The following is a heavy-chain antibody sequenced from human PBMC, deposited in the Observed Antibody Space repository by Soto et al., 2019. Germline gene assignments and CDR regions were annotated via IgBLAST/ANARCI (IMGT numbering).Heavy chain of an antibody. V-gene: IGHV3-74*01. CDR2: INSDGRST. Sequence: GGSLRLSCAASGFTFGYYWMSWVRQAPGKGLVWVSRINSDGRSTSYADSVKGRFTISRDNAKNTLYLQMNSLRAEDTAVYYCGSDLYGSGSYADYYGMDVWGQWTTVTVSS. J-gene: IGHJ6*02. CDR1: GFTFGYYW. CDR3: GSDLYGSGSYADYYGMDV. D-gene: IGHD3-10*01.